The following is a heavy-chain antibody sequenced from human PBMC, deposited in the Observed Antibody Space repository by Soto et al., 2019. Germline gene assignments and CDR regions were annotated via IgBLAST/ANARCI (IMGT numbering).Heavy chain of an antibody. D-gene: IGHD3-22*01. Sequence: QVQLVESGGGVVQPGRSLRLSCAASGFSFSSYAMHWVRQAPGKGLEWVALISYDGSKTNYADSVKGRFTISRDNSKNALYGQTNTLRAEDTAVYYCTRGLANYYDSIYGAFDIWGQGTMVTVSS. CDR2: ISYDGSKT. CDR3: TRGLANYYDSIYGAFDI. J-gene: IGHJ3*02. V-gene: IGHV3-30-3*01. CDR1: GFSFSSYA.